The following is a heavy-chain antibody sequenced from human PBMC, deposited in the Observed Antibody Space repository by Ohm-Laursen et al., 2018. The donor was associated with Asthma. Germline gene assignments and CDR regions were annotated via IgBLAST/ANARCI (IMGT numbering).Heavy chain of an antibody. V-gene: IGHV3-23*01. Sequence: SLRLSCAASGFTFRKYAMTWVRQAPGKGLEWVSTISLGGGGTYFADSVRGRFTISRDNSNNMLYLHMNSLRADDTAVYYCAKDEYSTTLGVGAFDFWGQGTMVTVSS. J-gene: IGHJ3*01. CDR3: AKDEYSTTLGVGAFDF. CDR1: GFTFRKYA. CDR2: ISLGGGGT. D-gene: IGHD6-13*01.